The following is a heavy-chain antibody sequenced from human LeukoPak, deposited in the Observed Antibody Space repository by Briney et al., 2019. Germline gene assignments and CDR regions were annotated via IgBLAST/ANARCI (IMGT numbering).Heavy chain of an antibody. V-gene: IGHV3-23*01. J-gene: IGHJ3*02. D-gene: IGHD3-16*01. Sequence: PGESLRLSCAASGFTFSSYALSWVRQVPGKGLEWVSAMTASGDNTYHADSVKGRFTISRDNSKNTVYLQMNSLRVEDTAVYYCEIGLIDAFDIWGQGTMVTVSS. CDR2: MTASGDNT. CDR1: GFTFSSYA. CDR3: EIGLIDAFDI.